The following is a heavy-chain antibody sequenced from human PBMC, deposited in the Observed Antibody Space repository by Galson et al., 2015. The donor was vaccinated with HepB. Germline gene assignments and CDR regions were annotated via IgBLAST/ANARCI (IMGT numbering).Heavy chain of an antibody. D-gene: IGHD6-19*01. Sequence: SLRLSCAASGFTFSSYAMSWVRQAPGKGLEWVSAISGSGGSTYYADSVKGRFTISRDNSKNTLYLQMNSLRAEDAAVYYCAKDSFPYSSGWYVWDYWGQGTLVTVSS. V-gene: IGHV3-23*01. J-gene: IGHJ4*02. CDR3: AKDSFPYSSGWYVWDY. CDR2: ISGSGGST. CDR1: GFTFSSYA.